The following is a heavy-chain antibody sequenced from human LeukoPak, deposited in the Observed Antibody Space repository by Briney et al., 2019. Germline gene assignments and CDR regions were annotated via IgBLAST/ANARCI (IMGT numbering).Heavy chain of an antibody. CDR1: GYTFTGYY. V-gene: IGHV1-2*02. CDR3: ARSPAIRYCSGGSCCHFDY. CDR2: INPNSGGT. J-gene: IGHJ4*02. D-gene: IGHD2-15*01. Sequence: ASVKVSCKASGYTFTGYYMHWVRQAPGQGLEWMGWINPNSGGTNYAQKFQGRVTMTRDTSISTAYMELSRLRSDDTAVYYCARSPAIRYCSGGSCCHFDYWGQGTLVTVSS.